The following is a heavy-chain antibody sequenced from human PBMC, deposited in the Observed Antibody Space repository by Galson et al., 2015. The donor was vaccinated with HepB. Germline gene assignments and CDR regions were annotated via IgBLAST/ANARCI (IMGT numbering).Heavy chain of an antibody. J-gene: IGHJ4*02. CDR2: IIPIFGTA. Sequence: SVKVSCKASGGTFSSYAISWVRQAPGQGLEWMGGIIPIFGTANYAQKFQGRVTITADESTSTAYMELSSLRSEDTAVYYCAIAVAGTSAPYYFDYWGQGTLVTVSS. CDR1: GGTFSSYA. CDR3: AIAVAGTSAPYYFDY. V-gene: IGHV1-69*13. D-gene: IGHD6-19*01.